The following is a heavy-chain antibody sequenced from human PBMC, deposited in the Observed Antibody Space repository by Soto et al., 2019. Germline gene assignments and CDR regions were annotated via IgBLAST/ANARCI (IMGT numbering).Heavy chain of an antibody. Sequence: ASVKVSCKTSGFSFTNSAVQWVRQARGQRLEWVGWVVVGSGRTNYARNFQERVTISRDMSTSTAYMELSSLTSEDTAVYYCAAEMYSGGGCCWFAIWGKGTMVTVSS. CDR3: AAEMYSGGGCCWFAI. CDR2: VVVGSGRT. CDR1: GFSFTNSA. D-gene: IGHD2-15*01. J-gene: IGHJ3*02. V-gene: IGHV1-58*01.